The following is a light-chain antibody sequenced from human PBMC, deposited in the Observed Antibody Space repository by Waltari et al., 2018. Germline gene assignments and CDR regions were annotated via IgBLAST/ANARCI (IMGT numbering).Light chain of an antibody. CDR3: YSAADNNLV. Sequence: SYELTQSSSVSVSPGQTARITCLGDVLAKTHGRWFQQKPGQAPVVVIYKDSERPSGIPERFSGYSSGSTVTLTISGAQVEDEADYYCYSAADNNLVFGGGTKLTVL. CDR2: KDS. J-gene: IGLJ3*02. V-gene: IGLV3-27*01. CDR1: VLAKTH.